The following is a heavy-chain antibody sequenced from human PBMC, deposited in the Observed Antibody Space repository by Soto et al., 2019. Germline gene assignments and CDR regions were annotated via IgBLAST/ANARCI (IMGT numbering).Heavy chain of an antibody. CDR1: GFTFSDYV. CDR2: IWYGGSNK. Sequence: GGSLRLSCAASGFTFSDYVMHWVRQAPGKGLEWVAVIWYGGSNKYYADSVKGRFTISRDNSKNTLYLQMNSLRAEDTAVYYCARGNGGQSGNFIFDNWGQGTLVTVS. J-gene: IGHJ4*02. V-gene: IGHV3-33*01. D-gene: IGHD7-27*01. CDR3: ARGNGGQSGNFIFDN.